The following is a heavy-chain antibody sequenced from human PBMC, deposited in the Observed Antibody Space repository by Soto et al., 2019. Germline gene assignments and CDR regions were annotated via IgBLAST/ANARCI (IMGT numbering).Heavy chain of an antibody. CDR2: IYHSGSD. Sequence: SETLSLTCTVSGGSINSNNWWSWVRQPPGKGLEWIGEIYHSGSDNYSPSLKSRVTFSVDKANNQFSLKLSSVTAADTAVYYCARHFSVDYFDYWGQGALVAVSS. J-gene: IGHJ4*02. V-gene: IGHV4-4*02. CDR3: ARHFSVDYFDY. CDR1: GGSINSNNW.